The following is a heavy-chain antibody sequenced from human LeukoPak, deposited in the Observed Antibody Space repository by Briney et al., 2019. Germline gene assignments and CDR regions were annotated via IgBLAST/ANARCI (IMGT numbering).Heavy chain of an antibody. CDR3: ARIVRWSPKTIDAFDI. D-gene: IGHD2-15*01. CDR1: GYSMSLCNW. V-gene: IGHV4-28*01. CDR2: IYYSGST. Sequence: SVPQSLICAVCGYSMSLCNWWGWLGPPPGKGLEWIGYIYYSGSTYYNPSLKSRVSMSVDTSKNQFSLKLSYVTAVDTDVYDCARIVRWSPKTIDAFDIWGQGTMVTVSS. J-gene: IGHJ3*02.